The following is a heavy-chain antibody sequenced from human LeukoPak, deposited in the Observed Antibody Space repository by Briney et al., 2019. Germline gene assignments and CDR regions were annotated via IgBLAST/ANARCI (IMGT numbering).Heavy chain of an antibody. D-gene: IGHD6-13*01. CDR2: IYTSGST. CDR3: ASGSAAARSYYYYMDV. Sequence: SETLSLTCTVSGGSISSYYWSWIRQPAGKGLEWIGRIYTSGSTNYNPSLKSRVTMSVDTSKNQFSLKLSSVTAADTAVYYCASGSAAARSYYYYMDVWGKGTTVTVSS. J-gene: IGHJ6*03. V-gene: IGHV4-4*07. CDR1: GGSISSYY.